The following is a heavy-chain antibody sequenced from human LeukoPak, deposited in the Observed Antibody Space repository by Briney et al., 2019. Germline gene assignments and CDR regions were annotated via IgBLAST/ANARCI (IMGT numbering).Heavy chain of an antibody. D-gene: IGHD3-22*01. CDR1: GFTFSNAW. J-gene: IGHJ4*02. Sequence: GGSLRLSCAASGFTFSNAWISWVRQAPGKGLEWVGRIKSKTDGGTTDYAAPVKGRFTISRDDSKNTLYLQMNSLKTEDTAVYYCTARGDTYYYDSSGYHESYFDYWGQGTLVTVSS. CDR3: TARGDTYYYDSSGYHESYFDY. V-gene: IGHV3-15*01. CDR2: IKSKTDGGTT.